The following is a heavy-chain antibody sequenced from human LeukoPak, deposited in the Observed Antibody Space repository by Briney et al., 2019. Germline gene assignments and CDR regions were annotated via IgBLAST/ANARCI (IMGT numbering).Heavy chain of an antibody. CDR3: ARSGGGYWDS. V-gene: IGHV3-74*01. J-gene: IGHJ4*02. D-gene: IGHD2-21*01. Sequence: GGSLRLSCAASGFTFSASWMHWVRQAPGRGLVWVSRINGDGSTTDYADSVKGRFTISRDNAKNTLYLQMNSLRAEDTAVYYCARSGGGYWDSWGQGTLVTVSS. CDR1: GFTFSASW. CDR2: INGDGSTT.